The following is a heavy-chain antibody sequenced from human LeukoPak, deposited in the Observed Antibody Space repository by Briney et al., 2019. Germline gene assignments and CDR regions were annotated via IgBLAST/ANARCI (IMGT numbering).Heavy chain of an antibody. CDR3: SLEGSSWYRYFQH. V-gene: IGHV3-7*05. CDR1: GFTFSSYW. CDR2: IKQDGSEK. D-gene: IGHD6-13*01. Sequence: QPGGSLRLSCAASGFTFSSYWMSWIRQAPEKGLEWVANIKQDGSEKYYVDSVKGRFTISRDNAKNSLYLQMNSLRAEDTAVYYSSLEGSSWYRYFQHWGQDTLVTVSS. J-gene: IGHJ1*01.